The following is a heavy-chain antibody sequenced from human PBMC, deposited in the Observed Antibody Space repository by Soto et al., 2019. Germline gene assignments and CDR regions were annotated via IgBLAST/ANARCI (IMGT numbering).Heavy chain of an antibody. CDR3: AKPNLFCSSTSCYDY. J-gene: IGHJ4*02. CDR1: GFTFSSFA. Sequence: QPGGSLRLSCAASGFTFSSFAMSWVRQAPGKGLEWVSVISGSGGRINYADSVKGRFTISRDNSKNTLYLQMNSLRGEDTAVYYCAKPNLFCSSTSCYDYWGQGTLVTVSS. CDR2: ISGSGGRI. V-gene: IGHV3-23*01. D-gene: IGHD2-2*01.